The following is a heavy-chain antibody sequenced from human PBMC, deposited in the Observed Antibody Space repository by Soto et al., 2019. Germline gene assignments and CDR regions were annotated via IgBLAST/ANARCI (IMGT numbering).Heavy chain of an antibody. V-gene: IGHV4-59*01. D-gene: IGHD1-7*01. J-gene: IGHJ3*02. CDR2: IYYGGST. CDR1: GGSISSYY. Sequence: QVQLQESGPGLVKPSETLSLTCTVSGGSISSYYWSWMRQPPGKGLEWIGYIYYGGSTNYNPALKSRVTISVDTSKNQFSLKLSSVTAADTAVYYCARNYGHAFDIWGHGTMVTVSS. CDR3: ARNYGHAFDI.